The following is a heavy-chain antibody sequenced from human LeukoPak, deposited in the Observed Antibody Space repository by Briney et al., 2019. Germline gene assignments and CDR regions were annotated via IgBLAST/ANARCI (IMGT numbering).Heavy chain of an antibody. Sequence: PGGSLRLSCAASGFTFSSYWMHWVRQAPGKGLVWVSRINSDGSSTSYADSVKGRFTISGDNAKNTLYLQMNSLRAEDTAVYYCARDQDGDYANDYWGQGTLVTVSS. CDR3: ARDQDGDYANDY. CDR1: GFTFSSYW. D-gene: IGHD4-17*01. CDR2: INSDGSST. V-gene: IGHV3-74*01. J-gene: IGHJ4*02.